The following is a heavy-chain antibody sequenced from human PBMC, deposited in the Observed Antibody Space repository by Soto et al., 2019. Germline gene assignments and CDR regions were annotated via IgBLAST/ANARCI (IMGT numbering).Heavy chain of an antibody. J-gene: IGHJ5*02. D-gene: IGHD1-26*01. CDR3: ARSAGGNFGIIIEGTNWCAP. Sequence: QLVQSGGEVKQPGASVKVSCKAPRDTFTSYYINWVRQAPGQGLEWMGVINPHGGSTAYAQKFKGRVTLTRDTSASTVYMEVISLTSEDTSMYYCARSAGGNFGIIIEGTNWCAPWGQGTLVTVSS. CDR1: RDTFTSYY. CDR2: INPHGGST. V-gene: IGHV1-46*01.